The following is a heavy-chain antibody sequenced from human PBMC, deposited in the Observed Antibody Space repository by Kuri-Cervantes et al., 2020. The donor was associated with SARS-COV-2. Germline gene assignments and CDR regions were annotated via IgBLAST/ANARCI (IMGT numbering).Heavy chain of an antibody. Sequence: SETLSLTCTVSGGSISSYYWSWIRQPAGKGLEWIGRIYTSGSTNYNPSLKSRVTMSVDTSKNQFSLKLSSVTAADTAVYYCARDRLATIEGYYYGIGIWGRGTTVTVSS. J-gene: IGHJ6*02. CDR2: IYTSGST. CDR3: ARDRLATIEGYYYGIGI. D-gene: IGHD5-12*01. CDR1: GGSISSYY. V-gene: IGHV4-4*07.